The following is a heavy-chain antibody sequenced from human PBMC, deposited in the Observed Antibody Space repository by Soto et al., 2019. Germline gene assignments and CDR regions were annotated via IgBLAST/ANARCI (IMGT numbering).Heavy chain of an antibody. Sequence: SVKVSCKASGYTFSSQFMHWVRQAPGQGLEWVGWINRNDGNTHYAKKFQARVTLTTDTSTTTAYLELRSLRSDDTAFYYWAQECNSSGYTAPWGQGTLVTVYS. J-gene: IGHJ5*02. CDR1: GYTFSSQF. CDR3: AQECNSSGYTAP. D-gene: IGHD3-22*01. CDR2: INRNDGNT. V-gene: IGHV1-18*01.